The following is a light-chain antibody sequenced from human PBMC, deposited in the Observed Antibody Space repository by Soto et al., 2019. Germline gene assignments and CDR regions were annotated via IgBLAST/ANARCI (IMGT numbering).Light chain of an antibody. Sequence: ENVLTQSPGTLSLSPGERATLSCRASQSVSSSYLVWYQQKPGQAPRLLIYGASRATGIPDRFSGSGSGTDFILTISRLEPEDFALYYCGQFVSSPPRTFGQGTKVEIK. V-gene: IGKV3-20*01. CDR2: GAS. CDR1: QSVSSSY. J-gene: IGKJ1*01. CDR3: GQFVSSPPRT.